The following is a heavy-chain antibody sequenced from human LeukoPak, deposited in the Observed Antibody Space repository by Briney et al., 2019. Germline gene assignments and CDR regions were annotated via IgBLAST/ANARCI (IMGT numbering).Heavy chain of an antibody. CDR3: ATDRGPRNDYYLDY. D-gene: IGHD2-21*02. J-gene: IGHJ4*02. CDR1: GFTFSDAW. Sequence: GGSLRLSCAASGFTFSDAWMSWVRQAPEKRLEWVGRIKNKAADETTDYDASVRGRFTMSRDDSQNTLFLQMNNLQTEDTAVYYCATDRGPRNDYYLDYWGQGTLVTVSS. CDR2: IKNKAADETT. V-gene: IGHV3-15*01.